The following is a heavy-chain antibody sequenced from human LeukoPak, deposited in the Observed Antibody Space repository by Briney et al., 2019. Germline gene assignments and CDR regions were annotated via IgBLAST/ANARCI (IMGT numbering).Heavy chain of an antibody. J-gene: IGHJ4*02. Sequence: GESLKISCKGSGYSFTSYWIGWVRQMPGKGLEWMGIIYPGDSDTRYSPSFQGQVTISADKSISTAYLQWSSLKASDTAMYYCARRGYYYDSSGYLYYFDYWGQGILVTVSS. V-gene: IGHV5-51*01. CDR1: GYSFTSYW. CDR3: ARRGYYYDSSGYLYYFDY. CDR2: IYPGDSDT. D-gene: IGHD3-22*01.